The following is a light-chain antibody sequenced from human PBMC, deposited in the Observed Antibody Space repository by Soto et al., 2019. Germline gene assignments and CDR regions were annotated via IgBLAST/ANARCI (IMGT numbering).Light chain of an antibody. CDR1: SSDVGGYNF. CDR3: SSYTSSGTRYV. Sequence: QSVLTQPASVSGSPGQSITISCTGTSSDVGGYNFVSWYQQRPGKAPKLMIYDVSNRPSGVSNRFSGSKSGNTASLTISGLQAEDEADYYCSSYTSSGTRYVFGTGTKLTVL. V-gene: IGLV2-14*01. CDR2: DVS. J-gene: IGLJ1*01.